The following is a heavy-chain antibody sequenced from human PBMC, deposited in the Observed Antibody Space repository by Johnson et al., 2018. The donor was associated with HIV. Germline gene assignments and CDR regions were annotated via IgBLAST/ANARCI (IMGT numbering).Heavy chain of an antibody. J-gene: IGHJ3*02. Sequence: GSLRLSCAASGFTVSSNYMSWVRQVPGRGLEWVSVIYGGGDTYYADSVKGRFTISRDNSKNTLYLQMNSLRAEDTAVYYCARESDILTGYPNAFDIWGQGTMVTVSS. CDR1: GFTVSSNY. D-gene: IGHD3-9*01. CDR3: ARESDILTGYPNAFDI. V-gene: IGHV3-53*01. CDR2: IYGGGDT.